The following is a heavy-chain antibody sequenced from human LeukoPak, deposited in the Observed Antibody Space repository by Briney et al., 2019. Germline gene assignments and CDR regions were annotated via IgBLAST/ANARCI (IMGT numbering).Heavy chain of an antibody. V-gene: IGHV3-7*01. D-gene: IGHD5-18*01. CDR2: INPDGNKK. CDR3: ARDLAYSRLDY. J-gene: IGHJ4*02. Sequence: PGGSLRLSCAVPGLTFSSSWMDWVRQAPGKGLEWVASINPDGNKKYSADSVKGRFTISRDNAENSLYLQMNCLRVEDTAFYYCARDLAYSRLDYWGQGVLVTVSS. CDR1: GLTFSSSW.